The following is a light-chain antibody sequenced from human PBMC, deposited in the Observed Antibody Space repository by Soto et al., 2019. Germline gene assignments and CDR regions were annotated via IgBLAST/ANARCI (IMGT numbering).Light chain of an antibody. CDR3: QQHYCRYT. V-gene: IGKV4-1*01. J-gene: IGKJ2*01. CDR1: QSVLYSSNNKNF. Sequence: DIVMTQSPDSLAVSLGERATINCKSSQSVLYSSNNKNFLAWYQQKPGQPPKLLISWASTRESGVPDRFSGSGSGTDFTLTISSLQAEDVEVYYYQQHYCRYTLGQGTKLEI. CDR2: WAS.